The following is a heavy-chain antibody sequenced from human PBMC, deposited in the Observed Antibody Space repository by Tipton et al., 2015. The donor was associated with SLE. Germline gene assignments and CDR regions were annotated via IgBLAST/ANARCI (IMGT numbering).Heavy chain of an antibody. Sequence: TLSLTCTVSGYSISSGYYWAWIRQPPGKGLEWIATVHYTGITYYNPSLKSRNTTSVDTSKNQFSLKLSSVTAADTAVYYCARANQLEHGFDYWGQGTLVTVSS. CDR3: ARANQLEHGFDY. CDR1: GYSISSGYY. CDR2: VHYTGIT. V-gene: IGHV4-38-2*02. J-gene: IGHJ4*02. D-gene: IGHD1-1*01.